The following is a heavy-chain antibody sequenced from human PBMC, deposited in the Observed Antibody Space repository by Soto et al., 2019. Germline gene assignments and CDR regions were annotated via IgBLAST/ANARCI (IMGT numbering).Heavy chain of an antibody. D-gene: IGHD4-17*01. CDR2: IYYSGSA. J-gene: IGHJ4*02. CDR3: ARNYGGNVDY. CDR1: GGSISSGGYS. Sequence: SETLSLTCAVSGGSISSGGYSWSWIRQPPGKGLEWIGYIYYSGSANYNPSLKSRVTISVDTSKNQFSLKLSSATAADTAVYYCARNYGGNVDYWGQGTLVTVSS. V-gene: IGHV4-61*08.